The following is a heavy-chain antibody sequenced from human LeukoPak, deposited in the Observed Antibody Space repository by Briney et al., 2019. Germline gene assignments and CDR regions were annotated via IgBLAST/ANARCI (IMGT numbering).Heavy chain of an antibody. Sequence: PSETLSLTCAVYGGSFSGYYWSWIRQPPGKGLEWIGEINHSGNTNYNPSLKSRVTISVHTSKNQFSLKLSSVTAADTAVYFCARTSNDRYYYGSGSYYKDFWGQGTLVTVSS. D-gene: IGHD3-10*01. J-gene: IGHJ4*02. V-gene: IGHV4-34*01. CDR2: INHSGNT. CDR1: GGSFSGYY. CDR3: ARTSNDRYYYGSGSYYKDF.